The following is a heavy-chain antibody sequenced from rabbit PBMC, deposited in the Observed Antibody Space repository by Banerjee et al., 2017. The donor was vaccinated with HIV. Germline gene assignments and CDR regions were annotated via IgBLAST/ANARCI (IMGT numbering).Heavy chain of an antibody. CDR3: VREAGYGGYGDANL. J-gene: IGHJ4*01. V-gene: IGHV1S7*01. D-gene: IGHD6-1*01. Sequence: QLKESGGGLVQPGGSLKLSCTASGFDFSRDYMNWVRQAPGKGLEWIGYIDPVFGITYYASWVNGRFTISSHNAQNTLYLQLNSLTAADTATYFCVREAGYGGYGDANLWGPGTLVTVS. CDR1: GFDFSRDY. CDR2: IDPVFGIT.